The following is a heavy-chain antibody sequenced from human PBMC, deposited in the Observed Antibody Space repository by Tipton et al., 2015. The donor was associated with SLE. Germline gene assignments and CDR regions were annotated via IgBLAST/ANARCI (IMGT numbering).Heavy chain of an antibody. J-gene: IGHJ2*01. CDR3: ARAVYDSSGYYGWYFDL. D-gene: IGHD3-22*01. CDR2: INHSGST. V-gene: IGHV4-34*01. Sequence: TLSLTCAVYGGSFSGYYWSWIRQPPGKGLEWIGEINHSGSTNYNPSLKSRVTISVDTSKNEFSLKLSSVTAADTAVYYCARAVYDSSGYYGWYFDLWGRGTLVTVSS. CDR1: GGSFSGYY.